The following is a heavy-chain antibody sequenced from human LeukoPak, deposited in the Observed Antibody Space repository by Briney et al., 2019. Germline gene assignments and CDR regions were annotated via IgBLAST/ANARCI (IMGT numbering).Heavy chain of an antibody. V-gene: IGHV4-30-4*07. CDR3: AKESRVAATWLDP. CDR1: GGSISSGGYS. J-gene: IGHJ5*02. CDR2: IYYSGST. Sequence: SETLSLTCVVSGGSISSGGYSWSWIRQPPGKGLEWIGYIYYSGSTYYNPSLKSRVTTSIDTSKNQFALKMSSVTAADTAVYYCAKESRVAATWLDPWGQGTLVTVSS. D-gene: IGHD2-15*01.